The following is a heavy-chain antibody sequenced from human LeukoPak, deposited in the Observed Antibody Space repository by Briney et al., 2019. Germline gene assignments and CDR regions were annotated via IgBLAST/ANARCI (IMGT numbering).Heavy chain of an antibody. D-gene: IGHD3-3*01. V-gene: IGHV4-59*08. J-gene: IGHJ4*02. CDR3: ARVESVTIFGVVIEYYFDY. CDR2: IYYSGST. CDR1: GGSISSYY. Sequence: PSETLSLTCTVSGGSISSYYWSWIRQPPGKGLEWSGYIYYSGSTNYNPSLKRRVTISVDTSKNQFSLKLSSVPAADTAVYYCARVESVTIFGVVIEYYFDYWGQGTLVTVSS.